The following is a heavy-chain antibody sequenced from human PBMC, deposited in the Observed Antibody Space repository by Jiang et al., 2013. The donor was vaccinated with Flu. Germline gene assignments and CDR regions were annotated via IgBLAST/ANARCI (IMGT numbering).Heavy chain of an antibody. CDR1: GFSLRTREEA. D-gene: IGHD4-17*01. J-gene: IGHJ4*02. Sequence: KPTQTLTLTCTFSGFSLRTREEAVGWIRQPPGKALEWLALIYWDDEKHSSPSLKSRLTITKDTSKNQVVLTMTNMDPVDTGTYYCARSDTVTVFDYWGQGSLVTVSS. CDR3: ARSDTVTVFDY. CDR2: IYWDDEK. V-gene: IGHV2-5*02.